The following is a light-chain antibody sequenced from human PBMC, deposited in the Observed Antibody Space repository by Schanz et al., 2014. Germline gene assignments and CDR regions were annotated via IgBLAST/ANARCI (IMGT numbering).Light chain of an antibody. CDR1: QSVSSN. CDR3: QQYNTWWT. CDR2: GAS. Sequence: EIVMTQSPATLSVSPGERATLSCRASQSVSSNLAWYQQKPGQSPRLLIHGASTRASGIPARFSGSGSGTEFTLTISSLQSEDLAVYFCQQYNTWWTFGQGTKVEI. V-gene: IGKV3-15*01. J-gene: IGKJ1*01.